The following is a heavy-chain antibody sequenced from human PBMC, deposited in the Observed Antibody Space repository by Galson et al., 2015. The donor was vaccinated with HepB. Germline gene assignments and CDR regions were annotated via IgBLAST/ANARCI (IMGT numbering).Heavy chain of an antibody. J-gene: IGHJ6*02. V-gene: IGHV5-10-1*01. CDR2: VDPSDSYS. CDR3: ARLRGHDAYIGVYGMDV. D-gene: IGHD5-24*01. CDR1: GYSFTNYW. Sequence: QSGAEVKKPGESLRISRKGSGYSFTNYWISWVRQMPGKGLEWMGRVDPSDSYSDYSPSFQGHVSISVDKSISTAYLQWSSLKASDTAIYYCARLRGHDAYIGVYGMDVWGLGTTVTVSS.